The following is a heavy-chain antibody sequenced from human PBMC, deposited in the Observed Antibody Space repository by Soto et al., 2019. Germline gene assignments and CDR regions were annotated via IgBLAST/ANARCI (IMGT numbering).Heavy chain of an antibody. CDR1: GFTFSSYS. J-gene: IGHJ6*02. Sequence: GGSLRLSCAASGFTFSSYSMNWVRQAPGKGLEWVSYISSSSSTIYYADSVKGRFTISRDNAKNSLYLQMNSLRDEYTAVYYCARDLGGPYFYYGMDVWGQETTVTV. V-gene: IGHV3-48*02. CDR2: ISSSSSTI. CDR3: ARDLGGPYFYYGMDV.